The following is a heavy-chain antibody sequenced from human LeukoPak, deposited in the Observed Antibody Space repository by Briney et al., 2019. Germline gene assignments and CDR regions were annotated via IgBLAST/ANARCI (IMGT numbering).Heavy chain of an antibody. CDR2: IFYSGST. J-gene: IGHJ3*02. CDR1: GGSISSYY. V-gene: IGHV4-59*01. Sequence: SETLSFTCTVLGGSISSYYWSWIGQPPGKGLEWIGYIFYSGSTNYNPSLKSRVTISVDTSKNQFSLKLSTVTAADTAVCYCAAPGSITQHAFDIWGQGTMVTVSS. D-gene: IGHD2-2*01. CDR3: AAPGSITQHAFDI.